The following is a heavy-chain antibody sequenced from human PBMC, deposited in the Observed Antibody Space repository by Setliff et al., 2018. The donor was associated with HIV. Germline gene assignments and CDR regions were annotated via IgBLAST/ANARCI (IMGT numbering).Heavy chain of an antibody. CDR1: GYMFNNYW. V-gene: IGHV5-51*01. CDR2: IDPGDSDT. D-gene: IGHD6-13*01. CDR3: ARQRPPGYSSPYTIEY. Sequence: GESLKISCKGSGYMFNNYWSAWVRQVPGKGLEWMGIIDPGDSDTRYTPSYQGRIIMSIDRFRSTAYLQWRSLTPSDSALYYCARQRPPGYSSPYTIEYWGQGTLVTVSS. J-gene: IGHJ4*02.